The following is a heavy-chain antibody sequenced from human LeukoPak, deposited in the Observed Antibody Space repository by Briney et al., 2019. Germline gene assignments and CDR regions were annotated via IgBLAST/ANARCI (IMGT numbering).Heavy chain of an antibody. CDR1: GFSFDDYA. J-gene: IGHJ4*02. CDR3: AKGSLGSWYYFDY. CDR2: FGRSGSDT. Sequence: GGSLRLSCTASGFSFDDYAMHWVRHAPGKGLEWVSTFGRSGSDTYYSDSVKGRFTIFRDNSKNTLYLQMNSLRDEDTAVYYCAKGSLGSWYYFDYWGQGTLVTVSS. V-gene: IGHV3-23*01. D-gene: IGHD6-13*01.